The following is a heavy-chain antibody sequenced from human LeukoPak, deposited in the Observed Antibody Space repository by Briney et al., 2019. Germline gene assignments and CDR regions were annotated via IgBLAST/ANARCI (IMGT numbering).Heavy chain of an antibody. CDR1: CGSISSYY. CDR2: IYYSGST. D-gene: IGHD3-16*01. Sequence: SETLSLTCTVSCGSISSYYWSWIRQPPGKGLEWIGYIYYSGSTNYNPSLKSRVTMSVDTSKNQFSLKLSSVTAADTAVYYCARETSQKGAHYMDVWGKGTTVTISS. V-gene: IGHV4-59*01. J-gene: IGHJ6*03. CDR3: ARETSQKGAHYMDV.